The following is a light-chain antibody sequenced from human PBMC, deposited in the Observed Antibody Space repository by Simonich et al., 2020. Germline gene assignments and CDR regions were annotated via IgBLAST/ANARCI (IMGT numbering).Light chain of an antibody. Sequence: DIVMTQSPDSLAVSLGERATINCKSSQSGLYSSNNKNYLAWYQQKPGQPPKLLIYWASPRESGVPDRFRGSGSGTDFTLTISSLQAEDVAVYYCQQYYSTPWTFGQGTKVEIK. CDR1: QSGLYSSNNKNY. J-gene: IGKJ1*01. CDR2: WAS. CDR3: QQYYSTPWT. V-gene: IGKV4-1*01.